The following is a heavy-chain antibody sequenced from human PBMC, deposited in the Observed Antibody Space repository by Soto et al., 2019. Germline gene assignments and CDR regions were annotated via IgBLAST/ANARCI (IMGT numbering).Heavy chain of an antibody. J-gene: IGHJ4*02. CDR1: GFTFSSYS. CDR3: EGYCSSTSCYGFDY. CDR2: ISSSSSTI. Sequence: EVQLVASGGGLVQPGGSLRLSCAASGFTFSSYSMNWVRQAPGKGLEWVSYISSSSSTIYYADSVKGRFTISRDNAKNSLYLQMNSLRAEDTAVYYCEGYCSSTSCYGFDYWGQGTLVTVSS. V-gene: IGHV3-48*01. D-gene: IGHD2-2*01.